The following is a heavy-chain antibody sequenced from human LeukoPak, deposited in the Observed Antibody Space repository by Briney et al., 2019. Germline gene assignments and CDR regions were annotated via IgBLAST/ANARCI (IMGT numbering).Heavy chain of an antibody. V-gene: IGHV3-23*01. CDR1: GFTFSSYA. Sequence: GGSLRLSCAASGFTFSSYAMSWVRQAPGKGLEWVSAISGSGGSTYYADSVKGRFTISRDNSKNTLYLQMNSLRAEDTAVYYCAKQINIVVVPATGVYWGQGTLVTVSS. D-gene: IGHD2-2*01. CDR2: ISGSGGST. CDR3: AKQINIVVVPATGVY. J-gene: IGHJ4*02.